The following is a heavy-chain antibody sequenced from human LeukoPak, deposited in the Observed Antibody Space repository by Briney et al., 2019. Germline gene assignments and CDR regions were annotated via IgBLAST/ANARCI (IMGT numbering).Heavy chain of an antibody. V-gene: IGHV1-18*01. CDR1: GYTLTNYN. D-gene: IGHD2-15*01. CDR2: INTDKGHT. CDR3: AREFGHCSGDNCFYFFDS. J-gene: IGHJ4*02. Sequence: ASVKVSCKSSGYTLTNYNISWVRQAPGQGLKWMGWINTDKGHTNFVPKFQGRVTVTTDTSTNTAYMELRRLRSDDTAVYYCAREFGHCSGDNCFYFFDSWGQGSLVTVSS.